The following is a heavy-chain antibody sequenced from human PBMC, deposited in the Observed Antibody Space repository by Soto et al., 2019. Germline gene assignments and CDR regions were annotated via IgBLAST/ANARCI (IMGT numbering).Heavy chain of an antibody. D-gene: IGHD5-18*01. CDR1: GGTFSSYA. CDR2: IIPIFGTA. CDR3: ARVDTAMVKSY. Sequence: QVQLVQSGAEVKKPKSSVKVSCKASGGTFSSYAISWVRQAPGLGLEWMGGIIPIFGTANYAQKFQGRVTSTAVESTSTAYMELSCLRSEDTAVYYCARVDTAMVKSYWGQGTLVTVSS. J-gene: IGHJ4*02. V-gene: IGHV1-69*12.